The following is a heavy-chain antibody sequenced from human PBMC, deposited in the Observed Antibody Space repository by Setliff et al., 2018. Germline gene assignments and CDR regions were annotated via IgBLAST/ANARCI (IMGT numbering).Heavy chain of an antibody. J-gene: IGHJ4*02. CDR2: IYTSGST. Sequence: TLSLTCTVSGGSISSGSYYWSWIRQPAGKGLEWIGRIYTSGSTNYNPSLKSRVTISVDTSKNQFSLKLSSVTAADTAVYYCAREYYYDSSGSFDYWGQGTLVTVSS. D-gene: IGHD3-22*01. V-gene: IGHV4-61*02. CDR1: GGSISSGSYY. CDR3: AREYYYDSSGSFDY.